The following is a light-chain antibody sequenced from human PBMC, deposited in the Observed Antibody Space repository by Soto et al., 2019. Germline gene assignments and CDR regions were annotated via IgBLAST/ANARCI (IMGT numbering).Light chain of an antibody. Sequence: QSVLTQPTSVSGSPGQSITISCTGNHNDIGTYDYVSWYQQHPGRAPRLLIYGATTRPSGISDRFSASKSGLTASLTISGLQPEGEADYYCSSFTSDRIYVFGPGTKVTVL. J-gene: IGLJ1*01. CDR3: SSFTSDRIYV. CDR1: HNDIGTYDY. V-gene: IGLV2-14*03. CDR2: GAT.